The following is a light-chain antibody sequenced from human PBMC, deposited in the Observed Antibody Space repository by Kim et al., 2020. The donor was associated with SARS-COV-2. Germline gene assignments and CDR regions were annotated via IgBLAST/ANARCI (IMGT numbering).Light chain of an antibody. CDR2: DVS. J-gene: IGLJ2*01. CDR1: SSDVGGYNY. V-gene: IGLV2-14*03. CDR3: SSYTSSSTVV. Sequence: GQSLTISCTGTSSDVGGYNYVSGYQQHPGKAPKLMIYDVSNRPSGVSNRFSGSKSGNTASLTISGLQAEDEADYYCSSYTSSSTVVFGGGTQLTVL.